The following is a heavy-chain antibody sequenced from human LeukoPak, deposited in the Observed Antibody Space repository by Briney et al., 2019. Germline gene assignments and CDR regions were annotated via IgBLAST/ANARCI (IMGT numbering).Heavy chain of an antibody. J-gene: IGHJ4*02. D-gene: IGHD3-3*01. CDR2: IIPIFGTA. V-gene: IGHV1-69*05. CDR3: AGARITIFGVVSLFGY. CDR1: GGTFGSYA. Sequence: GASVKVSXKASGGTFGSYAISWVRQAPGQGLEWMGRIIPIFGTANYAQKFQGRVTITTDESTSTAYMELSSLRSEDTAVYYCAGARITIFGVVSLFGYWGQGTLVTVSS.